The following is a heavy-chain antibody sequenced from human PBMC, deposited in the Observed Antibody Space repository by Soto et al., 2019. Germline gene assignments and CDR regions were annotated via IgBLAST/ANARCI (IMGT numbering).Heavy chain of an antibody. J-gene: IGHJ5*02. CDR2: ISHSGST. V-gene: IGHV4-61*01. D-gene: IGHD3-3*01. Sequence: QLQLQESGPGLVKPSETLSLTCTVSGDSVGSDSYYWSWIRQPPGKRLEWIGYISHSGSTSYNPSLQSRLSMSIDTSKNQFFLELSSVTAADTAIYYCAREGGVLRLSNWLDPWGQGTLVTVSA. CDR3: AREGGVLRLSNWLDP. CDR1: GDSVGSDSYY.